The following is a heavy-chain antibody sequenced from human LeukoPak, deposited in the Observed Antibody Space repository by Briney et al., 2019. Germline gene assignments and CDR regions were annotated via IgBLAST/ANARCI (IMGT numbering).Heavy chain of an antibody. CDR3: ARGGQGDGYSADEAFDI. CDR2: TCYKSRWYN. J-gene: IGHJ3*02. Sequence: SQTLSLTCAISGDSVSSNSAAWNWIRQSPSRGLEWLGRTCYKSRWYNDYARSVKSRITINPDTSKNQFSLHVNSVTPEDTAVYYCARGGQGDGYSADEAFDIWGQGTMVTVSS. V-gene: IGHV6-1*01. D-gene: IGHD5-24*01. CDR1: GDSVSSNSAA.